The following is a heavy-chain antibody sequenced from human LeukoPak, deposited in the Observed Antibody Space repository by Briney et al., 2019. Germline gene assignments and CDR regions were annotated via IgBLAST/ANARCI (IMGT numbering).Heavy chain of an antibody. Sequence: GGSLRLSCAASEFIVSSYYMSWVRQAPGKGLEWVSVILTAGSTYYADSVEGRFSISRDDSKNMVYLQMNSLRAEDTAVYFCAREGYSSGWFRLWGQGTLVTVSS. V-gene: IGHV3-53*01. D-gene: IGHD6-19*01. J-gene: IGHJ4*02. CDR3: AREGYSSGWFRL. CDR2: ILTAGST. CDR1: EFIVSSYY.